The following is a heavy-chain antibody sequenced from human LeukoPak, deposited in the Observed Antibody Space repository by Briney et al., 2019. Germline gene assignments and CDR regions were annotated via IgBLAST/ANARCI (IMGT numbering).Heavy chain of an antibody. Sequence: SETLSLTCTVSGYSISSGYYWGWIRQPPGKGLEWIGSIYHSGSTYYNPSLKSRVTISVDTSKNQFSLKLSSVTAADTAVYYCARDYYDSSGYYRAEYFQHWGQGTLVTVSS. V-gene: IGHV4-38-2*02. J-gene: IGHJ1*01. CDR2: IYHSGST. D-gene: IGHD3-22*01. CDR3: ARDYYDSSGYYRAEYFQH. CDR1: GYSISSGYY.